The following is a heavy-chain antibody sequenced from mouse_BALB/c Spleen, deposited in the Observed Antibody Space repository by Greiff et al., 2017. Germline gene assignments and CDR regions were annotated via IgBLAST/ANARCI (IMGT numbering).Heavy chain of an antibody. CDR1: GFSLTSYG. Sequence: VHLVESGPGLVAPSQSLSITCTVSGFSLTSYGVHWVRQPPGKGLEWLGVIWAGGSTNYNSALMSRLSISKDNSKSQVFLKMNSLQTDDTAMYYCAREGYDGYYYAMDYWGQGTSVTVSS. V-gene: IGHV2-9*02. CDR2: IWAGGST. CDR3: AREGYDGYYYAMDY. J-gene: IGHJ4*01. D-gene: IGHD2-3*01.